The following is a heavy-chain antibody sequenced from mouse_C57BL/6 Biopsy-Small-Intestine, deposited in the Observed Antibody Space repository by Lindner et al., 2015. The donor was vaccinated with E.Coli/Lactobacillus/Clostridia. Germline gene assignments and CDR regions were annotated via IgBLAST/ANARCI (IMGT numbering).Heavy chain of an antibody. Sequence: VQLQESGPELVKPGASVKISCKASGYSFTGYYIHWVKQSHGNILDWIGYIFPNNGISSYNQRFKGKATLTIDRSSSTAYMELRSLTSEDSAVYYCARSEGSSGFFDSWGQGTTLTVSS. CDR1: GYSFTGYY. CDR3: ARSEGSSGFFDS. CDR2: IFPNNGIS. V-gene: IGHV1-31*01. J-gene: IGHJ2*01. D-gene: IGHD3-2*02.